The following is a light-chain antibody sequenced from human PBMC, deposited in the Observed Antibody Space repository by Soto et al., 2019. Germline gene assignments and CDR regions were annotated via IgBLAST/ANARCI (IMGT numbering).Light chain of an antibody. CDR3: QQRYNWLS. V-gene: IGKV3-11*01. CDR1: QSVRNF. J-gene: IGKJ4*01. CDR2: DAS. Sequence: IVLTQSPATLSLSPGERATLSCRAGQSVRNFLAWYQHKPGQAPRLLIYDASNRATGIPARFSGSGSGTDFTLTISSLEPEDFALYYCQQRYNWLSLGGGTKVEIK.